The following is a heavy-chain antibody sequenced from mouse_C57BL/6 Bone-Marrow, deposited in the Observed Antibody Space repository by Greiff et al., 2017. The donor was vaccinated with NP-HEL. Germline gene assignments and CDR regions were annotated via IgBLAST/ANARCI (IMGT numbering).Heavy chain of an antibody. CDR3: ARGRVFITTVVADFDD. D-gene: IGHD1-1*01. J-gene: IGHJ1*03. CDR2: IDPSDCYT. V-gene: IGHV1-50*01. Sequence: VQLQQPGAELVKPGASVKLSCKASGYTFTTYWMQWVKQRPGQGLEWIGEIDPSDCYTNYNQKFKGKATLNVDKSSSTAYMQLSSLTSEDSAVNYWARGRVFITTVVADFDDWGTGTTVTVSS. CDR1: GYTFTTYW.